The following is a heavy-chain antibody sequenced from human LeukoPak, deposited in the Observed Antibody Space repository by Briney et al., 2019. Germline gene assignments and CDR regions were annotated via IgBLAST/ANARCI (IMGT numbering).Heavy chain of an antibody. J-gene: IGHJ5*02. CDR3: ARSIPLWKELRRDWLDT. CDR2: IIPIFGTA. V-gene: IGHV1-69*05. D-gene: IGHD2-21*01. Sequence: GASVKVSCKASGGTFSSYAISWVRQAPGQGLEWMGGIIPIFGTANYAQKFQGRVTITRNTSRSTAYMELSSLRSEDTAVYYCARSIPLWKELRRDWLDTWGQGTQVTVSS. CDR1: GGTFSSYA.